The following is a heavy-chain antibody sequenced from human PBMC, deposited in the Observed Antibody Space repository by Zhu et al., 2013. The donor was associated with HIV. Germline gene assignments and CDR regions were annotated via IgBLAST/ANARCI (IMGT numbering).Heavy chain of an antibody. CDR3: VRGRKNYDFLTGYYNFDY. Sequence: QVQLVQSGAEVKQPGASVKVSCKASGYTFTAYYMHWVRQAPGQGLEWMGWINPNGGGTNYAQNFQGRVTTTRDTSISTAYMDLSRLRSDDTAVYYCVRGRKNYDFLTGYYNFDYWGQGTLVTVSS. CDR2: INPNGGGT. CDR1: GYTFTAYY. D-gene: IGHD3-9*01. J-gene: IGHJ4*02. V-gene: IGHV1-2*02.